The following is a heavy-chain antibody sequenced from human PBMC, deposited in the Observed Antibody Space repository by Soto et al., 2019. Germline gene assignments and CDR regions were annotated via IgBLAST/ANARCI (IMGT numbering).Heavy chain of an antibody. CDR3: ARDGWYYGSGGDYYGMDV. Sequence: SGGSLRLSCAASGFTFSSYSMNWVRQAPGKGLEWVSSISSSSSYIYYADSVKGRFTISRDNAKNSLYLQMNSLRAEDTAVYYCARDGWYYGSGGDYYGMDVWGQGTTVTVSS. CDR1: GFTFSSYS. V-gene: IGHV3-21*01. D-gene: IGHD3-10*01. J-gene: IGHJ6*02. CDR2: ISSSSSYI.